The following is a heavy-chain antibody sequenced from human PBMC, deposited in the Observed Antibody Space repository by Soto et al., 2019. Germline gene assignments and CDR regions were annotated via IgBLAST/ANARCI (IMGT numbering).Heavy chain of an antibody. J-gene: IGHJ4*02. CDR2: ISAHNGNT. Sequence: GASVKVSCKGSGYDFTTYGITWVRQAPGQGLEWMAWISAHNGNTDYAQKLQGRVTVTRDTSTSTAYMELRSLRSDDTAMYYCARDRRYSYGPLDSWGQGTLVTVSS. D-gene: IGHD5-18*01. CDR3: ARDRRYSYGPLDS. CDR1: GYDFTTYG. V-gene: IGHV1-18*01.